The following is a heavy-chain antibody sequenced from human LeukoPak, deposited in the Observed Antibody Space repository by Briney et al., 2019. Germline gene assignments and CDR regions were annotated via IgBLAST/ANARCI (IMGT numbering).Heavy chain of an antibody. CDR3: ARGANPYYDFWSGTHPGYYYYMDV. Sequence: SVKVSCKASGGTFSSYAISWVRQAPGQGLEWMGGIIPIFGTANYAQKFQGRVTITTDESTSTAYMELSSLRSEDTAVYYCARGANPYYDFWSGTHPGYYYYMDVWGKGTTVTVSS. J-gene: IGHJ6*03. D-gene: IGHD3-3*01. CDR2: IIPIFGTA. CDR1: GGTFSSYA. V-gene: IGHV1-69*05.